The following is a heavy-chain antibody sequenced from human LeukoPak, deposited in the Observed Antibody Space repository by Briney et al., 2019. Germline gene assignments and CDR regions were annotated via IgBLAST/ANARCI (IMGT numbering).Heavy chain of an antibody. CDR2: ISYDGSNK. J-gene: IGHJ4*02. Sequence: PGGSLRLSCAASGFTFSSYAMSWVRQAPGKGLEWVAVISYDGSNKYYADSVKGRFTISRDDSKNTLYLQMNSLRAEDTAVYYCASQAGGYYDSSGYYPDYWGQGTLVTVSS. D-gene: IGHD3-22*01. CDR3: ASQAGGYYDSSGYYPDY. V-gene: IGHV3-30*04. CDR1: GFTFSSYA.